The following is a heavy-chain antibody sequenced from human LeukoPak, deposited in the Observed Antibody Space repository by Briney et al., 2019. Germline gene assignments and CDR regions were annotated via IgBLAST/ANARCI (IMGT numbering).Heavy chain of an antibody. D-gene: IGHD6-19*01. CDR1: GGSISSYY. CDR3: ARAAEGYYFDY. CDR2: IYYSGST. V-gene: IGHV4-59*01. Sequence: SETLSLTCTVSGGSISSYYWSWIRQPPGKGLEWIGYIYYSGSTNYNPSLKSRVTISVDTSKNQFSLKLSSVTAADTAVYYCARAAEGYYFDYWGQGTLVTVSP. J-gene: IGHJ4*02.